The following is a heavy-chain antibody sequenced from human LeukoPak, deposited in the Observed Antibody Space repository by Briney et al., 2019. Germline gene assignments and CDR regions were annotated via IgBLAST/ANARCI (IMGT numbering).Heavy chain of an antibody. V-gene: IGHV1-46*01. CDR1: GYTFTSYY. Sequence: ASVKVSCKASGYTFTSYYMHWVRQAPGQGLEWMGIINPSGGSTSYAQKFQGRVTMTRDMSTSTVYMELSSLRSEDTAVYYCARDFSVRYCSSTSCSSYFDYWGQGTLVTVSS. CDR2: INPSGGST. CDR3: ARDFSVRYCSSTSCSSYFDY. J-gene: IGHJ4*02. D-gene: IGHD2-2*01.